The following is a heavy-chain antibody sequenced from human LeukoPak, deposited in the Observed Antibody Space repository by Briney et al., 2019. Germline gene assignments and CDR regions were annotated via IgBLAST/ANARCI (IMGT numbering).Heavy chain of an antibody. V-gene: IGHV3-33*01. CDR1: GFTFTTYG. J-gene: IGHJ4*02. D-gene: IGHD2-2*01. CDR2: IWYDGNII. CDR3: ARAGVGDCSSGTCYGTADY. Sequence: GGSLRLSCAVSGFTFTTYGMHWVRQAPGKGLEWVAVIWYDGNIIYYADSVKGRFTISRDNAKNSLYVQMNSLRDDDTAVYYCARAGVGDCSSGTCYGTADYWGQGALVTVSS.